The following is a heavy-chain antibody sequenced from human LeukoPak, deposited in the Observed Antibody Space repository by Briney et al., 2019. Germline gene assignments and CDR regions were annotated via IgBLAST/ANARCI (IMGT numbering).Heavy chain of an antibody. J-gene: IGHJ4*02. CDR3: ARAAGRDYVWGTHSQTRDY. CDR2: INHSGST. CDR1: GGSFSGHY. V-gene: IGHV4-34*01. Sequence: SETLSLTCAVYGGSFSGHYWNWIRQPPGKGLEWIGEINHSGSTNYNPSLKSRVTISIDTSKNQFSLKLSSVTAADTAVYYCARAAGRDYVWGTHSQTRDYWGQGTLVTVSS. D-gene: IGHD3-16*01.